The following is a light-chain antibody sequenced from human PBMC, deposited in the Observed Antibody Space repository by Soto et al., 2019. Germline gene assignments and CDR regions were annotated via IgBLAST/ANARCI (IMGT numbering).Light chain of an antibody. J-gene: IGLJ2*01. CDR1: SSNIGAGYD. V-gene: IGLV1-40*01. CDR3: QSYDSSLSGSV. Sequence: QSVLTQPPSVSGAPGQRVTISCTGSSSNIGAGYDVHWYQQLPESAPKLLIYGNSNRPSGVPDRFSGSKSGTSASLASTWRQAEEEADDYCQSYDSSLSGSVFGGGTKVTVL. CDR2: GNS.